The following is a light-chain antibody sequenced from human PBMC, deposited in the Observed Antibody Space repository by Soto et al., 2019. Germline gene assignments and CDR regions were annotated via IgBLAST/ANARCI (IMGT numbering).Light chain of an antibody. Sequence: QSALTQPASVSGSTGQAMTISCSGTISDVGGYEYVSWYQQQPGKAPKLMIYDVSNRPSWVSNRFSGSKSGNTASLTISGLQAEDEADYYCRSYTSSDTRVFGGGTKLTVL. J-gene: IGLJ3*02. CDR2: DVS. V-gene: IGLV2-14*01. CDR1: ISDVGGYEY. CDR3: RSYTSSDTRV.